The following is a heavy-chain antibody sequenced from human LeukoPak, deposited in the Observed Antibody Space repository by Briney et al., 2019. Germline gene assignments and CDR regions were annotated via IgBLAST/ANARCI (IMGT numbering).Heavy chain of an antibody. V-gene: IGHV1-18*01. CDR3: ARAGRTHYYGSGSPEIIDY. Sequence: GASVKVSCKASGYTFTSYGISWVRQAPGQGLEWMGWISAYNGNTNYAQKLQGRVTMTTDTSTSTAYMELRSLRSDDTAVYYCARAGRTHYYGSGSPEIIDYWGQGTLVTVSS. CDR2: ISAYNGNT. CDR1: GYTFTSYG. J-gene: IGHJ4*02. D-gene: IGHD3-10*01.